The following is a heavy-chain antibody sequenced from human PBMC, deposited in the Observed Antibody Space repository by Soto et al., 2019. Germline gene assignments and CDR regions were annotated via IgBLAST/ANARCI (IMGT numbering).Heavy chain of an antibody. CDR2: INPDGSDK. V-gene: IGHV3-7*01. J-gene: IGHJ4*02. Sequence: GGSLRLSCAASAFTFSRRWMAWVRQTPGKGLEWVATINPDGSDKYYVGSVKGRLTISRDNTKNSLYLQMNTLRAEDTAVYYCARTLYGHTTVTYPRHFDYWGQGTLVTVSS. CDR1: AFTFSRRW. D-gene: IGHD4-17*01. CDR3: ARTLYGHTTVTYPRHFDY.